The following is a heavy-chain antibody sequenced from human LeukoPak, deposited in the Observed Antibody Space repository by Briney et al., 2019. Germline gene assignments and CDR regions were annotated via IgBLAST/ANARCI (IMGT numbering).Heavy chain of an antibody. Sequence: GGSLRLSCATSGFTFSRYWMYWVRQAPGKGLVFVSRINSDGSTTNYAGSVKGRFTISRDNSKNTLYLQMNSLRAEDTAVYYCAKDGGAAGTPFGDYYYGMDVWGQGTTVTVSS. CDR3: AKDGGAAGTPFGDYYYGMDV. V-gene: IGHV3-74*01. D-gene: IGHD6-13*01. CDR1: GFTFSRYW. CDR2: INSDGSTT. J-gene: IGHJ6*02.